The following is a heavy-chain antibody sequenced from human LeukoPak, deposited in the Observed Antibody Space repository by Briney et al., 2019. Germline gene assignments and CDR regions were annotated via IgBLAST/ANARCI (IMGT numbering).Heavy chain of an antibody. V-gene: IGHV1-8*01. CDR1: GYTFTSYD. J-gene: IGHJ5*02. CDR2: MNPNSGNT. D-gene: IGHD6-13*01. Sequence: ASVKVSCKASGYTFTSYDTNWVRQATGQGLEWMGWMNPNSGNTGYAQKFQGRVTMTRNTSISTAYMELSSLRSEDTAVYYCARGHSSSWYSPPTVFDPWGQGTLVTVSS. CDR3: ARGHSSSWYSPPTVFDP.